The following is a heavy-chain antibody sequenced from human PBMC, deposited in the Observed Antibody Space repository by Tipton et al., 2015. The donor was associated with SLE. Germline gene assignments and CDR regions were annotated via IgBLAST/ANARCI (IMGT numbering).Heavy chain of an antibody. V-gene: IGHV1-18*01. J-gene: IGHJ4*02. CDR3: ARIVGATKGYFDY. D-gene: IGHD1-26*01. CDR1: GATFSTNS. Sequence: QVQLVQSGAEVKKPGSSVKVSCKASGATFSTNSMTWVRQAPGQGLEWMGWISAYNGNTNYAQKLQGRVTMTTDTSTSTAYMELRSLRSDDTAVYYCARIVGATKGYFDYWGQGTLVTVSS. CDR2: ISAYNGNT.